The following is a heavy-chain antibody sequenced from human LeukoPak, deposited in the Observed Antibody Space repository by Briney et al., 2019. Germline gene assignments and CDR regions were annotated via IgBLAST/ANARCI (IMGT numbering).Heavy chain of an antibody. CDR3: AREYDSSGYYYENWFDP. Sequence: GGSLRLSCAASGFTFNNYAMSWVRQAPGKGLEWVPAISDNGGSTYYADSVKGRFTISRDNSKNTLYLQMNSLRAEDTAVYYCAREYDSSGYYYENWFDPWGQGTLVTVSS. V-gene: IGHV3-23*01. J-gene: IGHJ5*02. CDR2: ISDNGGST. CDR1: GFTFNNYA. D-gene: IGHD3-22*01.